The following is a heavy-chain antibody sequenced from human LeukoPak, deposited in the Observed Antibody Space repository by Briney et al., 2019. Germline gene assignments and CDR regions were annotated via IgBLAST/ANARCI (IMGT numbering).Heavy chain of an antibody. CDR3: ARGAVRYFDPTWFDP. CDR1: GGSISSYY. V-gene: IGHV4-59*01. J-gene: IGHJ5*02. CDR2: IYYSGST. D-gene: IGHD3-9*01. Sequence: PSETLSLTCTVSGGSISSYYWSWIRQPPGKGLEWIGYIYYSGSTNYNPSLKSRVTISVDTSKNQFSLKLSSVTAADTAVYYCARGAVRYFDPTWFDPWGQGTLVTVSS.